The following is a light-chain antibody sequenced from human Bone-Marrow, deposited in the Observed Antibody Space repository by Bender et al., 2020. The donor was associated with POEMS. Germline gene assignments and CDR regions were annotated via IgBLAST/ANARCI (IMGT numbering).Light chain of an antibody. V-gene: IGLV2-23*02. CDR3: SSYDATTTLFV. CDR1: NTDLGPHSV. CDR2: EDT. J-gene: IGLJ1*01. Sequence: QSALTQPASVSESPGQSITVSCTGDNTDLGPHSVVSWYQQHPGRVPKVMIYEDTKRPSGVSDRFSASRSGCTASLTISGLQAEDEADYYCSSYDATTTLFVFGSGTKVSVL.